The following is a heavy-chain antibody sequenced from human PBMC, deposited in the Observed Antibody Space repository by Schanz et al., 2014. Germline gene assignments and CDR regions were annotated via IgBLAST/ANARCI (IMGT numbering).Heavy chain of an antibody. Sequence: EVQLVESGGGLVEPGGSLGLSCAASGFTFSKAWMSWVRTSPWPLLEYIGRITPKDACEVPEYSAPAKGRFTISRDDSRNTFYLQLNSLRTEDTAVYYCATDHLPGLYYLDYWGQGTRVTVSS. CDR1: GFTFSKAW. D-gene: IGHD3-3*02. CDR2: ITPKDACEVP. J-gene: IGHJ4*02. V-gene: IGHV3-15*01. CDR3: ATDHLPGLYYLDY.